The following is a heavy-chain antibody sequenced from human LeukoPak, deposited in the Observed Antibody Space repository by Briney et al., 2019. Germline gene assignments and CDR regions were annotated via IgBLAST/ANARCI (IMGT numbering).Heavy chain of an antibody. CDR2: INPDGTTT. V-gene: IGHV3-74*01. CDR1: GFTFSNYW. J-gene: IGHJ5*02. CDR3: TRDLRLTADQ. D-gene: IGHD6-25*01. Sequence: GGSLRLSCAASGFTFSNYWMFWVRQAPGEGLLWLSHINPDGTTTDYVDSVKGRFTVSRDNAQNTLFLQMNSLRAEDTAVYYCTRDLRLTADQWGQGTLVTVSS.